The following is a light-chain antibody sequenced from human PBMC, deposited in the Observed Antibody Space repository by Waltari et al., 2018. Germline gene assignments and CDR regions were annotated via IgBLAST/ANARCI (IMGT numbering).Light chain of an antibody. CDR3: ASYTSGSTHVA. CDR1: SSDIGAYHY. Sequence: QSALTQPASVSGSPGQSITISCTGTSSDIGAYHYVSWYQQFPGKAPKLIIYDVSKRPSVVSSRSPGSKSGDSASLTISGLQVDDEAHYHCASYTSGSTHVAFGGGTQVTVL. V-gene: IGLV2-14*01. J-gene: IGLJ2*01. CDR2: DVS.